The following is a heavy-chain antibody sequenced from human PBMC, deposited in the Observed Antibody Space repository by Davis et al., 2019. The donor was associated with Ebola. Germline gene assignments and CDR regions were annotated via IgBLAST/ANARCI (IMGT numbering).Heavy chain of an antibody. V-gene: IGHV3-30*03. J-gene: IGHJ4*02. CDR1: GFTFSSYG. Sequence: GESLKISCAASGFTFSSYGMHWVRQAPGKGLEWVAVISYDGSNKYYADSVKGRFTISRDNSKNTLYLQMNSLRAEDTAVYYCARTYGVVITSFDYWGQGTLVTVSS. D-gene: IGHD3-3*01. CDR3: ARTYGVVITSFDY. CDR2: ISYDGSNK.